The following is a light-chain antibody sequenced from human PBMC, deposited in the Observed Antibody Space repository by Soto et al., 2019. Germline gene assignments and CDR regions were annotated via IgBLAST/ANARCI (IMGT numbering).Light chain of an antibody. CDR1: QSVSSSY. Sequence: EIVLTQSPGTLSLSPGERATLSCRASQSVSSSYLSWYQQRPGQAPRLLMYRTSTRATGIPDRFSGSGSVTDFTLTISRLEPEDFAVYYCQQFGNPLTYTFGQGTKLEIK. V-gene: IGKV3-20*01. CDR3: QQFGNPLTYT. CDR2: RTS. J-gene: IGKJ2*01.